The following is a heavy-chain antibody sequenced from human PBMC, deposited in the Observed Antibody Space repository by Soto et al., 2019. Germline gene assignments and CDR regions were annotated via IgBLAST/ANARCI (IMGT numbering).Heavy chain of an antibody. CDR2: IYHSGST. CDR3: TKRWDSGGSWAYDYKMDV. D-gene: IGHD2-15*01. V-gene: IGHV4-4*02. J-gene: IGHJ6*02. CDR1: GGSISSSNW. Sequence: QVQLQESGPGVVKPSGTLSLTCAVSGGSISSSNWWSWVRQPPGKGLEWIGEIYHSGSTYYNPSLKSRVTILIDKSNNQVSLKLSSVTAADTAVYYCTKRWDSGGSWAYDYKMDVWGQGTKVTVSS.